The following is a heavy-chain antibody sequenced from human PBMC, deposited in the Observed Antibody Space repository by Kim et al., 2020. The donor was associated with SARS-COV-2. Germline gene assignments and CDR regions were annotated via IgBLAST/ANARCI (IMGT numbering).Heavy chain of an antibody. J-gene: IGHJ4*02. CDR2: INHSGST. D-gene: IGHD4-17*01. CDR3: ARGMTTVTRYYFDY. CDR1: GGSFSGYY. V-gene: IGHV4-34*01. Sequence: SETLSLTCAVYGGSFSGYYWSWIRQPPGKGLEWIGEINHSGSTNYNPSLKSRVTISVDTSKNQFSLKLSSVTAADTAVYYCARGMTTVTRYYFDYWGQGTLVTVSS.